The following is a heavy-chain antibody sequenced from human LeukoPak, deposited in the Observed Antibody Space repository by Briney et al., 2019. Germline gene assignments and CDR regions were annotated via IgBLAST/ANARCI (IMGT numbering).Heavy chain of an antibody. V-gene: IGHV4-59*01. CDR3: ARSSRSGSYNY. J-gene: IGHJ4*02. CDR2: IYYSGYT. Sequence: SETLSLTCTVSGGSINSYYWSWIRQPPGKGLEWIGYIYYSGYTNYNPSLKSRVTISVDTSKTQFSLRLSSVTAADTAVYYCARSSRSGSYNYWGQGTLVTVSS. D-gene: IGHD1-26*01. CDR1: GGSINSYY.